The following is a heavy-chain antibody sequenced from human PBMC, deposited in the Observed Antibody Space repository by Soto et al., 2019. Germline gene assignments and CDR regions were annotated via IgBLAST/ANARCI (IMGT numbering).Heavy chain of an antibody. D-gene: IGHD5-12*01. Sequence: SQNLSLTCAISGDSVSSNSAAWNWIRQSPSRGLEWLGRTYYRSKWYNDYAVSVKSRITIKPDTSKNQFSLQLNSVTPEDTAVYYCAREVATQKLYYFDYWGQGTLLTVSS. CDR1: GDSVSSNSAA. CDR3: AREVATQKLYYFDY. V-gene: IGHV6-1*01. CDR2: TYYRSKWYN. J-gene: IGHJ4*02.